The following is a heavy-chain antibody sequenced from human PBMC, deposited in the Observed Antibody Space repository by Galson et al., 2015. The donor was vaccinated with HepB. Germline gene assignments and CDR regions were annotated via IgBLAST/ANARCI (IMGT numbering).Heavy chain of an antibody. Sequence: SETLSLTCAVSGGSISSSNWWSWVRQPPGKGLEWIGEIYHSGSTNYNPSLKSRVTISVDKSKNQFSLKLSSVTATDTAVYYCARKGLWAVYYYFDYWGQGTLVTVSS. D-gene: IGHD3-16*01. CDR1: GGSISSSNW. CDR2: IYHSGST. V-gene: IGHV4-4*02. CDR3: ARKGLWAVYYYFDY. J-gene: IGHJ4*02.